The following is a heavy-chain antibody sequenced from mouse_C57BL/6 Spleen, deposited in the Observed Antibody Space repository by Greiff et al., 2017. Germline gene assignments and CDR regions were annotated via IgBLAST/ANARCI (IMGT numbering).Heavy chain of an antibody. Sequence: QVQLQQSGAELVKPGASVKISCKASGYAFSSYWMNWVKQRPGQGLEWIGQIYPGDGDTNYNGKFKGQATLPADKSSNTAYMQLSSLTSEDSAVXFGARSTGTSGYFDVWGTGTTVTVSS. V-gene: IGHV1-80*01. J-gene: IGHJ1*03. CDR3: ARSTGTSGYFDV. CDR1: GYAFSSYW. D-gene: IGHD4-1*02. CDR2: IYPGDGDT.